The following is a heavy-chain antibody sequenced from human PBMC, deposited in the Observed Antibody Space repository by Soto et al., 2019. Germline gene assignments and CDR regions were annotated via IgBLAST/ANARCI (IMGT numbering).Heavy chain of an antibody. D-gene: IGHD4-17*01. CDR2: ISSSSSYI. CDR3: ARDSYGDYAEYFQH. CDR1: GFTFSSYS. J-gene: IGHJ1*01. V-gene: IGHV3-21*01. Sequence: GGSLRLSCAASGFTFSSYSMNWVRQAPGKGLEWVSSISSSSSYIYYADSVKGRFTISRDNAKNSLYLQMNSLRAEDTAVYYCARDSYGDYAEYFQHWGQGTLVTVSS.